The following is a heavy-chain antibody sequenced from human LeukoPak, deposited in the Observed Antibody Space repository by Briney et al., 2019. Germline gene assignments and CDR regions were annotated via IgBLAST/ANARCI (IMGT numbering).Heavy chain of an antibody. J-gene: IGHJ4*02. Sequence: ASVKVSCKASGYTFTGYYMHWVRQAPGQGLEWMGWINPNSGGTNYAQKFQGRATMTRDTSISTAYMELSRLRSDDTAVYYCARTLYYYDSSGYELPLWGQGTLVTVSS. D-gene: IGHD3-22*01. CDR1: GYTFTGYY. CDR3: ARTLYYYDSSGYELPL. V-gene: IGHV1-2*02. CDR2: INPNSGGT.